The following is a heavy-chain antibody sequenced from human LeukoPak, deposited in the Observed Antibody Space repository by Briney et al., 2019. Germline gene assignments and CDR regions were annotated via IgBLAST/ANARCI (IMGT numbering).Heavy chain of an antibody. CDR3: ACSSGWGSGSYWEYFQH. CDR2: MNPNSGNT. CDR1: GYTFTSYD. D-gene: IGHD1-26*01. J-gene: IGHJ1*01. V-gene: IGHV1-8*01. Sequence: ASVKVSCKASGYTFTSYDINWVRQATGQGLEWMGWMNPNSGNTGYAQKFQGRVTMTRNTSISTAYMELSSLRSEDTAVYHCACSSGWGSGSYWEYFQHWGQGTLVTVSS.